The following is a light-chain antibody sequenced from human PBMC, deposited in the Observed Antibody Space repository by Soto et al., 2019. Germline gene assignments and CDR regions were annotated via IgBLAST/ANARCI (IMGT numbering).Light chain of an antibody. CDR1: QDIGTF. CDR2: AAS. Sequence: IRMTQSPSSFSASTGDRVTITCRASQDIGTFLNWYQQKPGKPPNLLIYAASNLLSGVSSRFRGSGSGTDFTLTISSLQPEDFATYYCQQSYSTPQITFGPGTKVDMK. V-gene: IGKV1-39*01. J-gene: IGKJ3*01. CDR3: QQSYSTPQIT.